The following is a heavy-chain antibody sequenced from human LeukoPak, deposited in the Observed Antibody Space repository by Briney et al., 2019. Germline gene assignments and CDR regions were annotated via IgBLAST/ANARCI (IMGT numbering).Heavy chain of an antibody. Sequence: GGSLRLSCAASGFTFSSYAMSWVRQAPGKGLEWVSAISGSGGSTYYADSVKGRFTISRDNSKNTLYLQMNSLRAEDTAVYYCAKSFDYGSGSYYLQYYYYYGMDVWGQGTTVTVSS. J-gene: IGHJ6*02. CDR3: AKSFDYGSGSYYLQYYYYYGMDV. V-gene: IGHV3-23*01. CDR2: ISGSGGST. D-gene: IGHD3-10*01. CDR1: GFTFSSYA.